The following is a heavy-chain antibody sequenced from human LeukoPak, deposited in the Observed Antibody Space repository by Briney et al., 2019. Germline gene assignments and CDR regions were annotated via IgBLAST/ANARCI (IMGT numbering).Heavy chain of an antibody. J-gene: IGHJ4*02. D-gene: IGHD3-22*01. V-gene: IGHV1-18*01. CDR1: GYTFTSYG. Sequence: ASVKVSCKASGYTFTSYGISWVRQAPGQGLEWMGWISAYNGNTNYAQKLQGRVTMTTDTSTSTAYMELRSLRSGDTAVYYCARVRSEYYYDSSGRMDYWGQGTLVTVSS. CDR2: ISAYNGNT. CDR3: ARVRSEYYYDSSGRMDY.